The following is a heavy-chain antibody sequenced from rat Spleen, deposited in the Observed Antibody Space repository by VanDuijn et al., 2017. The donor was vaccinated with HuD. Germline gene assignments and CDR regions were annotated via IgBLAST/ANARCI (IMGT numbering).Heavy chain of an antibody. CDR1: GLTFNNYW. CDR3: ARRTTEGIGYYCYFDF. D-gene: IGHD1-11*01. Sequence: EVQLVESGGGLVQSGGSLTLSCIASGLTFNNYWMTWIRQAPGKGLEWIASITHNDGNTWYPDSVRGRFTISRDDARSTLYLQMNSLRPEDTATYYWARRTTEGIGYYCYFDFWGPGTMVTVSS. J-gene: IGHJ1*01. V-gene: IGHV5-31*01. CDR2: ITHNDGNT.